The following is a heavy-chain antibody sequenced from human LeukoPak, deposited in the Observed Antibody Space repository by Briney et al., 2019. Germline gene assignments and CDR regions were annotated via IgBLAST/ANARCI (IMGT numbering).Heavy chain of an antibody. Sequence: PGGSLRLSCAASGLTFSNAWMSWVRQAPGKGLEWVGRIKSKTDGGTTDYAAPVKGRFTISRDDSKNTLYLQMNSLKTEDTAVYYCTRRLVVVPAAIRDYWGQGTLVTVSS. CDR3: TRRLVVVPAAIRDY. D-gene: IGHD2-2*02. V-gene: IGHV3-15*01. J-gene: IGHJ4*02. CDR1: GLTFSNAW. CDR2: IKSKTDGGTT.